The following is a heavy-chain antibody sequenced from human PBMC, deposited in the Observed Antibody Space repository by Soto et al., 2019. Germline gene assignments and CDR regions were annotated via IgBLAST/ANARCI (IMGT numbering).Heavy chain of an antibody. J-gene: IGHJ5*02. CDR2: INPNSGGT. D-gene: IGHD6-19*01. V-gene: IGHV1-2*02. CDR3: ARGQGKYSSGWYGP. CDR1: GYTFTGYY. Sequence: QVQLVQSGAEVKKPGASVKVSCKASGYTFTGYYMHWVRQAPGQGLEWMGWINPNSGGTNYAQKLQGRVTMTRDTSISTAYMELSRLRSDDTAVYYCARGQGKYSSGWYGPWGQGTLVTVSS.